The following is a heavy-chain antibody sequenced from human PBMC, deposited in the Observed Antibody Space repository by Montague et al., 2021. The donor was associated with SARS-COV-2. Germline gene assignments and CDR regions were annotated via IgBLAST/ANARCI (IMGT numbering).Heavy chain of an antibody. CDR1: GGYINYYY. Sequence: SETLSLTCTASGGYINYYYWTWIRQPPGKELEWIGYINYNGTTNYNPSLKSRVTISKDMSRTHFFLRLSSVTAADTAVYYCARDPHYGRFYHWGQGTLVTVSS. J-gene: IGHJ4*02. V-gene: IGHV4-59*01. CDR3: ARDPHYGRFYH. CDR2: INYNGTT. D-gene: IGHD4-17*01.